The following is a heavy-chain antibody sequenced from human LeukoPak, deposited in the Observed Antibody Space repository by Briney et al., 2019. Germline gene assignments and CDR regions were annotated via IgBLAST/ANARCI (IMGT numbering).Heavy chain of an antibody. CDR3: AREGSGVFSSGYFEY. CDR2: INSDGSST. CDR1: GFTFSSYW. D-gene: IGHD3-22*01. V-gene: IGHV3-74*01. Sequence: GGSLRLSCAASGFTFSSYWMHWVRQAPGKGLVWVSRINSDGSSTSYADSVKGRFTISRDNAKNTLYLQMNSLRAEDMAVYYCAREGSGVFSSGYFEYWGQGTLVTVSS. J-gene: IGHJ4*02.